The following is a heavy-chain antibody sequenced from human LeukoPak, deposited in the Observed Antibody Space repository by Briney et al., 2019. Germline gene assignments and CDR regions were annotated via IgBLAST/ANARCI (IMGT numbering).Heavy chain of an antibody. J-gene: IGHJ4*02. D-gene: IGHD4-17*01. CDR3: ARAGGSTVSHSDY. CDR1: GFTFSSYS. CDR2: ISSSTSYI. V-gene: IGHV3-21*01. Sequence: RAGGSLRLSCAASGFTFSSYSMNWIRQAPGKGLEWVSSISSSTSYIYYAGSMKGRFTISKDNAKNSLYLQMNSLRAEDTAVYYCARAGGSTVSHSDYWGQGTLVTVSS.